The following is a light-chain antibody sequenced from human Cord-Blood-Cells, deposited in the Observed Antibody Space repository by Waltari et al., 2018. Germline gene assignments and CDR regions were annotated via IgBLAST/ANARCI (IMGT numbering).Light chain of an antibody. V-gene: IGLV1-44*01. CDR3: AAWDDSLNARV. J-gene: IGLJ3*02. CDR1: SSNIGSNT. CDR2: SNN. Sequence: QSVLTQPPSASGTPGQRVTISCSGSSSNIGSNTVNWYQQPPGTAPKLLIYSNNQRPSGVPDRFSGSKSDTSASLAISGLQSEDEADYYCAAWDDSLNARVFGGGTKLTVL.